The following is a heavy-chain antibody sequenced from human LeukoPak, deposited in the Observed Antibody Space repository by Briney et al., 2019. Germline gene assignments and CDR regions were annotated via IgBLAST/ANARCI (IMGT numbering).Heavy chain of an antibody. CDR3: ARDLGIGY. J-gene: IGHJ4*02. V-gene: IGHV3-7*01. CDR2: IKQDGSEK. CDR1: GFTFSHYA. Sequence: AGSLRLSCAASGFTFSHYAMSWVRQAPGKGLELVANIKQDGSEKYDVDSVKGRFTISRDNAKNSLYLQMNSLGAEDTAVYYCARDLGIGYWGQGTLVTVSS. D-gene: IGHD7-27*01.